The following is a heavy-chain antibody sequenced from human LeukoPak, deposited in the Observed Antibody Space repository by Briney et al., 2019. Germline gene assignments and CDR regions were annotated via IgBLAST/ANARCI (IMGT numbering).Heavy chain of an antibody. CDR2: IRYSGGST. J-gene: IGHJ4*02. CDR3: AKISTVTTVYDY. CDR1: GLPFSSYA. D-gene: IGHD4-11*01. V-gene: IGHV3-23*01. Sequence: PGGSLRLPCAASGLPFSSYAMRWVRHAPGKGLVWVTAIRYSGGSTYYADSVKGRFTIPRDKSKITLYLQMNSLRAEDTAVYYCAKISTVTTVYDYWGQGTLVTVSS.